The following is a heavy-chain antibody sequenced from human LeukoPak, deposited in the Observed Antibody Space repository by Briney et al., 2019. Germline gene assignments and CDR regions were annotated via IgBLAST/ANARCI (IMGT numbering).Heavy chain of an antibody. V-gene: IGHV3-33*08. CDR3: ARDRPSYDILTGREKAYFDY. CDR2: IWYDGSNK. D-gene: IGHD3-9*01. J-gene: IGHJ4*02. Sequence: GGSLRLSCAASGFTFSSYTMNWVRQAPGKGLEWVAVIWYDGSNKYYADSVKGRFTISRDNSKNTLYLQMNSLRAEDTAVYYCARDRPSYDILTGREKAYFDYWGQGTLVTVSS. CDR1: GFTFSSYT.